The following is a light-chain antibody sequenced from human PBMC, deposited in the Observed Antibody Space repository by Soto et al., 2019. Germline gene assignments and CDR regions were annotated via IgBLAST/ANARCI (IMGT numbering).Light chain of an antibody. CDR1: QTVYSN. V-gene: IGKV3-15*01. CDR3: QQYNKWPLS. CDR2: VAS. Sequence: EIVMTQSPATLSVSPGERATLSCRASQTVYSNLAWYQQKPGQAPRLLIYVASTRATCIPARFSASGSGTEFTLTVSSLQSEDFAVYFCQQYNKWPLSFGGGTKLEIK. J-gene: IGKJ4*01.